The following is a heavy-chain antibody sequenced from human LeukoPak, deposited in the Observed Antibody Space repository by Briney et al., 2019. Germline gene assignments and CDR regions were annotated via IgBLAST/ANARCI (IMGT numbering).Heavy chain of an antibody. Sequence: SGGSLRLSCGASGFTFSSYGMHWVRQAPGKGLEWLAFIRYDGSNKYYADSVKGRFTISRDNSKNTLYLQMNSLRAEDTAVYYCAKDPIAAAGHNWFDPWGQGTLVTVSS. CDR1: GFTFSSYG. D-gene: IGHD6-13*01. CDR3: AKDPIAAAGHNWFDP. J-gene: IGHJ5*02. V-gene: IGHV3-30*02. CDR2: IRYDGSNK.